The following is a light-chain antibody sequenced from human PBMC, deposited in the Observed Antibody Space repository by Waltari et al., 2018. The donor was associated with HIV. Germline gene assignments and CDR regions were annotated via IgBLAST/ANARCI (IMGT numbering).Light chain of an antibody. CDR2: EVS. CDR1: ASDVGSYNL. CDR3: CSYAGSSTFVV. J-gene: IGLJ2*01. Sequence: QSALTQPASVSGSPGQSITISCTGAASDVGSYNLVSWYQQHSGKAPKLIIYEVSKRPSGVSNRFSGSKSGNTASLTISGLQAEDEADYYCCSYAGSSTFVVFGGGTKLTVL. V-gene: IGLV2-23*02.